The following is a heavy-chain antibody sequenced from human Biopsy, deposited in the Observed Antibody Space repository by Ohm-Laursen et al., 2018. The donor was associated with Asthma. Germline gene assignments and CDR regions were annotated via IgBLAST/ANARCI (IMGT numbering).Heavy chain of an antibody. V-gene: IGHV4-30-4*01. Sequence: SQTLSLTWTVSGASIKTDDHYWSWLRQPPGKGLEWFGFIHYSGSTSYNPSLKGGVTISVDTSKNQFSLKLSSVTAADTAVYYCARASVAVSSNWFDPWGQGTLVTVSS. J-gene: IGHJ5*02. CDR3: ARASVAVSSNWFDP. CDR1: GASIKTDDHY. D-gene: IGHD6-19*01. CDR2: IHYSGST.